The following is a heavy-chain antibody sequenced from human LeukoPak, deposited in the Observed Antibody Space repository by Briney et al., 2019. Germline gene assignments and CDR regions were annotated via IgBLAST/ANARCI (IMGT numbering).Heavy chain of an antibody. V-gene: IGHV1-2*04. J-gene: IGHJ4*02. Sequence: ASVKVSCKASGYTFTGYYMHWVRQAPGQGLEWMGWINPNSGGTNYAQKFQGWVTMTRDTSIGTAYMELSRLRSDDTAVYYCARGPYDSSGYFDYWGQGTLVTVSS. CDR3: ARGPYDSSGYFDY. CDR2: INPNSGGT. D-gene: IGHD3-22*01. CDR1: GYTFTGYY.